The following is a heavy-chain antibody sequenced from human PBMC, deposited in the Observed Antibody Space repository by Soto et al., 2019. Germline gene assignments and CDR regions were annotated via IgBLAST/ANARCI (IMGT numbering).Heavy chain of an antibody. CDR2: ISGSGGST. J-gene: IGHJ6*02. CDR3: AKISGGGAAAGSSAEGDYYYYYGMDV. CDR1: GFTFSSYA. Sequence: GGSLRLSCAASGFTFSSYAMSWVRQAPGKGLEWVSAISGSGGSTYYADSVKGRFTISRDNSKNTLYLQMNSLRAEDTAVYYCAKISGGGAAAGSSAEGDYYYYYGMDVWGQGTTVTVSS. D-gene: IGHD6-13*01. V-gene: IGHV3-23*01.